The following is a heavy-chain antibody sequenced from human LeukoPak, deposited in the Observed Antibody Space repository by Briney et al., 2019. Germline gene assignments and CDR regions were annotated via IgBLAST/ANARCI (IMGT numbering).Heavy chain of an antibody. CDR1: GFTFSSYA. CDR2: ISGSGGST. D-gene: IGHD2-2*01. J-gene: IGHJ1*01. Sequence: GGSLRLSCAASGFTFSSYAMSWVRQAPGKGLEWVSAISGSGGSTYYADSVKGRFTISRDNSKNTLYLQMNSLRAEDTAVYYCAKDPVANIVVYPSHFQHWGQGTLVTVSS. CDR3: AKDPVANIVVYPSHFQH. V-gene: IGHV3-23*01.